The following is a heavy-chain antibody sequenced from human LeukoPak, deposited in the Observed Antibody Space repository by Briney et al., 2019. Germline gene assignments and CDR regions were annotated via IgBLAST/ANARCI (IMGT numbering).Heavy chain of an antibody. CDR1: GFXFSNAW. J-gene: IGHJ4*02. V-gene: IGHV3-15*01. CDR2: IKSKTDGGTT. D-gene: IGHD2-21*02. CDR3: TTEVLAYCGGDCTY. Sequence: PGGSLRLSCAASGFXFSNAWISWVRQAPGKGLEWVGRIKSKTDGGTTDYAAPVKVRFTISRDDSKNTLYLQMNSLKTEDTAVYYCTTEVLAYCGGDCTYWGQGTLVTVSS.